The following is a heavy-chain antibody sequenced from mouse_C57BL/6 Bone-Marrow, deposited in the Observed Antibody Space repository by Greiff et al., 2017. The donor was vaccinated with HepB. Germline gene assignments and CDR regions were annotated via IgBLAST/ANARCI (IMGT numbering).Heavy chain of an antibody. CDR2: INPNNGGT. V-gene: IGHV1-26*01. CDR3: ARDVAYYFDY. J-gene: IGHJ2*01. Sequence: VQLQQSGPELVKPGASVKISCKASGHTFTDYYMNWVKQSHGKSLEWIGDINPNNGGTSYNQKFKGKATLTVDKSSSTAYMELRSLTSEDSAVYYCARDVAYYFDYWGQGTTLTVSS. CDR1: GHTFTDYY.